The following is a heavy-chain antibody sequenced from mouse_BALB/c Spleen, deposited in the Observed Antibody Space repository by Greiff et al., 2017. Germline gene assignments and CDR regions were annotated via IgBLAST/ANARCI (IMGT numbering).Heavy chain of an antibody. CDR2: IYPGDGDT. CDR3: ARAYSGNYPNCAMDY. J-gene: IGHJ4*01. V-gene: IGHV1-87*01. D-gene: IGHD2-10*01. Sequence: VQLQESGAELARPGASVKLSCKASGYTFTSYWMQWVKQRPGQGLEWIGAIYPGDGDTRYTQKFKGKATLTADKSSSTAYMQLSSSASEDSAHYNCARAYSGNYPNCAMDYWGEGNSLTVPS. CDR1: GYTFTSYW.